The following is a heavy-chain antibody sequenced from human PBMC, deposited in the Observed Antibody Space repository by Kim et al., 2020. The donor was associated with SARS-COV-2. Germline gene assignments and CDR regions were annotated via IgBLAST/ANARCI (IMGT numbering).Heavy chain of an antibody. CDR3: AKDGGNWNDPNYYYYYGMDV. CDR1: GFTFSSYG. CDR2: ISYDGSNK. D-gene: IGHD1-1*01. J-gene: IGHJ6*02. V-gene: IGHV3-30*18. Sequence: GGSLRLSCAASGFTFSSYGMHWVRQAPGKGLEWVAVISYDGSNKYYADSVKGRFTISRDNSKNTLYLQMNSLRAEDTAVYYYAKDGGNWNDPNYYYYYGMDVWGQGTTVTVSS.